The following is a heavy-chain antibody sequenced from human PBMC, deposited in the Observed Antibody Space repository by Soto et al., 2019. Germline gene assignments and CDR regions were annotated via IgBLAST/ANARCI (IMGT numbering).Heavy chain of an antibody. CDR3: AREDSIIIPAVSDF. Sequence: GGSLRLSCTVSGFAFNNYGINWVRQAPGKGLEWVSSISKSDYTYYSDSVKGRFAISRDNAKSSVSLQMNTLRVEDTAVYYCAREDSIIIPAVSDFWGQGSLVTVSS. CDR2: ISKSDYT. V-gene: IGHV3-21*01. CDR1: GFAFNNYG. J-gene: IGHJ4*02. D-gene: IGHD2-2*01.